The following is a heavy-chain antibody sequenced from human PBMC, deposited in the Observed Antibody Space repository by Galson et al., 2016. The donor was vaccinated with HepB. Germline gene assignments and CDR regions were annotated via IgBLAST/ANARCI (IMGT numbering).Heavy chain of an antibody. Sequence: CAISGDSVSSDSAAWNWIRQSPSRGLEWLGRTYYRSKWYNDYAVSVKSRITINPDKSKNQFSLQLNSVTPEDAAVYYCARESQQLYYFDYWAQGTLVTVSS. CDR3: ARESQQLYYFDY. CDR2: TYYRSKWYN. J-gene: IGHJ4*02. D-gene: IGHD6-13*01. CDR1: GDSVSSDSAA. V-gene: IGHV6-1*01.